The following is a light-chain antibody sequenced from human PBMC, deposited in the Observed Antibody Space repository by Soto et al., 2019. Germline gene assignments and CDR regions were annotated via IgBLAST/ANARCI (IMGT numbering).Light chain of an antibody. Sequence: EIVMTQSPATLSVSPGERATLSCRASQSVSTNLAWYQQKPGQAPRLLMYGASTRATGIPARFSGSGSGTEFTLTISSLQSEDFAVYYCQQYHNWPPYTFGLGTKLEIK. CDR2: GAS. J-gene: IGKJ2*01. CDR1: QSVSTN. CDR3: QQYHNWPPYT. V-gene: IGKV3-15*01.